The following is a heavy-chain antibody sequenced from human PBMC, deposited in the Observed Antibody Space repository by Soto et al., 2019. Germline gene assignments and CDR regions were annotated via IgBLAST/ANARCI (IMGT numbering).Heavy chain of an antibody. J-gene: IGHJ6*02. CDR3: ARDVPNYDILTGYYDYYYGMDV. CDR2: ISYDGSNK. Sequence: GGSLRLSCAASGFTFSSYAMHWVRQAPGKGLEWVAVISYDGSNKYYADSVKGRFTISRDNSNNTLYLQMNSLRAEDTAVYDCARDVPNYDILTGYYDYYYGMDVWGQGTTVTVSS. D-gene: IGHD3-9*01. V-gene: IGHV3-30-3*01. CDR1: GFTFSSYA.